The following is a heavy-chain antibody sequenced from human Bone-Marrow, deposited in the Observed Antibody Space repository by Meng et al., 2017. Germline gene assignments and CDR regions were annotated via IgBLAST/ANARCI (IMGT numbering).Heavy chain of an antibody. Sequence: GESLKISCAASGFTFSDYYMSWIRQAPGKGLEWVSYISRSGSTIYYADSVKGRFTISRDNAKNSLYLQMNSLRAEDTAVYYCAGGADYGGNAVDYWGQGTLVTVSS. V-gene: IGHV3-11*04. CDR3: AGGADYGGNAVDY. J-gene: IGHJ4*02. D-gene: IGHD4-23*01. CDR2: ISRSGSTI. CDR1: GFTFSDYY.